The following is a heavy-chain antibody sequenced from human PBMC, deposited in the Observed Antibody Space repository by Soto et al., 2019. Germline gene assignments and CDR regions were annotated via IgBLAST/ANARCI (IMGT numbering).Heavy chain of an antibody. CDR2: IYYSGST. CDR1: GGSISSYY. V-gene: IGHV4-59*08. D-gene: IGHD6-6*01. CDR3: ASSIAAPDAFDI. Sequence: SETLSLTCTVSGGSISSYYWSWIRQPPGKGLEWIGYIYYSGSTNYNPSLKSRVTISEDTSKNQFSLKLSSVTAADTAVYYCASSIAAPDAFDIWGQGTMVTVSS. J-gene: IGHJ3*02.